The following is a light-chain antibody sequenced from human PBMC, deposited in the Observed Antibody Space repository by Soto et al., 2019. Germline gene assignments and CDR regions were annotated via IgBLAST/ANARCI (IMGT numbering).Light chain of an antibody. CDR1: ESIYSW. CDR3: QEYNTNSRT. V-gene: IGKV1-5*03. Sequence: IQMTQSPSTLSASVGDTVTITCRASESIYSWLAWYKQIPGKAPQLLIYKTSTLQGGVPSRFSGSGSGADYTLTSSSLQPDDFATYFCQEYNTNSRTFGQGTRVEI. CDR2: KTS. J-gene: IGKJ1*01.